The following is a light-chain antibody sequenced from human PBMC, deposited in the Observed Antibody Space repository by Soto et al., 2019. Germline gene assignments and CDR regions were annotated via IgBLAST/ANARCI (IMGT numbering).Light chain of an antibody. CDR3: HQTYSPPDT. V-gene: IGKV1-39*01. J-gene: IGKJ1*01. CDR2: EAS. CDR1: QSIDTH. Sequence: IRMTQSPSSVSASVGDRVTITFLASQSIDTHLNWYQQHPGKAPNALIYEASNLQSGVPSRFSGSGSGTDFTLTISGLQPDDSATYYCHQTYSPPDTFGQGTKVDIK.